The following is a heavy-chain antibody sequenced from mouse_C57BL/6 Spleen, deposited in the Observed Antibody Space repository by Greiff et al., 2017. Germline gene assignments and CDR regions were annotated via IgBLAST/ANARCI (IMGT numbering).Heavy chain of an antibody. D-gene: IGHD3-3*01. Sequence: EVQLQQSGAELVRPGASVKLSCTASGFNIKDDYMHWVKQRPEQGLEWIGWIDPENGDTEYASKFQGKATITADTSSNTAYLQLSSLTSEDTAVYYCTTGGQLYYYAMDYWGQGTSVTVSS. V-gene: IGHV14-4*01. CDR3: TTGGQLYYYAMDY. CDR2: IDPENGDT. CDR1: GFNIKDDY. J-gene: IGHJ4*01.